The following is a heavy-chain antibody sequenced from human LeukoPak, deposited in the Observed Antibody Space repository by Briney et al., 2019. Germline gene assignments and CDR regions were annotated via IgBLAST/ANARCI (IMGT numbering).Heavy chain of an antibody. CDR2: ISGSGGST. D-gene: IGHD3-10*01. J-gene: IGHJ4*02. V-gene: IGHV3-23*01. CDR1: GFTFSSYA. Sequence: PGGSLRLSCAASGFTFSSYAMSWVRQAPGKGLEWVSAISGSGGSTYYADSVKGRFIISRDNSKNTLYLQMNSLRAEDTAVYYCAKDAKYYYGSGSLLFDYWGQGTLVTVSS. CDR3: AKDAKYYYGSGSLLFDY.